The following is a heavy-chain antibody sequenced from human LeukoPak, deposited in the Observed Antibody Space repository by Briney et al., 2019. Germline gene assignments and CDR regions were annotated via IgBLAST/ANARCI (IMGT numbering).Heavy chain of an antibody. CDR1: GGSISSGDYY. D-gene: IGHD5-12*01. CDR3: ARGGYSGYDSVGDYYYYGMDV. Sequence: SQTLSLTFTVSGGSISSGDYYWSWIRQPPGKGLEWIGYIYYSGSTYYNPSLKSRVTISVDTSKNQFSLKLSSVTAADTAVYYCARGGYSGYDSVGDYYYYGMDVWGQGTTVTVSS. J-gene: IGHJ6*02. CDR2: IYYSGST. V-gene: IGHV4-30-4*01.